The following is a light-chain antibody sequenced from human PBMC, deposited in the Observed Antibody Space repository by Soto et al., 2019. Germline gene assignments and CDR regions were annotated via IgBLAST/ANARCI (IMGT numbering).Light chain of an antibody. CDR1: SSDVGLYNY. CDR2: DVS. CDR3: SSCTVSSTLL. V-gene: IGLV2-14*03. Sequence: QSALTQPASVSASPGQSITISCTRTSSDVGLYNYASWYQQHPGKAPKLIIYDVSGRPSGVSNRFSGSKSGNTASLTISGLQPEDEAEYYCSSCTVSSTLLFGGGTKVTVL. J-gene: IGLJ3*02.